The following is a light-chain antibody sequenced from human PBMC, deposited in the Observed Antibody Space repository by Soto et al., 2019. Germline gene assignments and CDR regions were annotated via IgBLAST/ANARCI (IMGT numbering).Light chain of an antibody. Sequence: QPVLTQPPSASGTPGQRVIISCSGSSSNFGGNTANWYQQFPGTAPKVLIYSNNQRPSGVPDRFSGSKSGTSASLAISGLQSEDEADYYCAAWDDSLNGWVFGGRTKLTVL. V-gene: IGLV1-44*01. CDR3: AAWDDSLNGWV. CDR1: SSNFGGNT. J-gene: IGLJ3*02. CDR2: SNN.